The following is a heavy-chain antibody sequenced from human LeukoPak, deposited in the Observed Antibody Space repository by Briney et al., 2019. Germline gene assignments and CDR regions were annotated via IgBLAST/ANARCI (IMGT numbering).Heavy chain of an antibody. CDR3: AKSRSVADAFDI. Sequence: PGGSLRLSCAASGFTFSRYAMSWVRQAPGKGLEWVSAISGSGYDTYHADSVEGRFTISRDSSKNTLYLQMNGLRAEDTAIYHCAKSRSVADAFDIWGHGTMVTVSS. D-gene: IGHD6-19*01. CDR1: GFTFSRYA. V-gene: IGHV3-23*01. CDR2: ISGSGYDT. J-gene: IGHJ3*02.